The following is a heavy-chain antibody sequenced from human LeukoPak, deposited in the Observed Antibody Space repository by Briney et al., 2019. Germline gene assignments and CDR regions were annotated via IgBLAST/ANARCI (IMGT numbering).Heavy chain of an antibody. CDR2: IYHSGST. J-gene: IGHJ4*02. V-gene: IGHV4-30-2*01. D-gene: IGHD6-19*01. Sequence: SQTLSLTCTVSGGSISSGGYYWSWIRQPPGKGLEWIGYIYHSGSTYYNPSLKSRVTISVDTSKNQFSLKLSSVTAADTAVYYCARAFGAVAGTFDYWGQGTLVTVSS. CDR1: GGSISSGGYY. CDR3: ARAFGAVAGTFDY.